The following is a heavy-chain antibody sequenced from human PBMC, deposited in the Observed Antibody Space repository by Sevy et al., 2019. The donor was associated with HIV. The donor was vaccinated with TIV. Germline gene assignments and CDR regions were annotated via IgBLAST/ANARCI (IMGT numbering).Heavy chain of an antibody. CDR3: ASEKEQLVLWPYYGMDV. J-gene: IGHJ6*02. CDR1: GLRFSNYN. D-gene: IGHD6-13*01. V-gene: IGHV3-21*01. Sequence: GSLRLSCAASGLRFSNYNMNWVRQAPGQGLEWVACISNSSSYIYYVDSVKGRFTISRDNAKNSLYLQMNSLSAEDTAVYYCASEKEQLVLWPYYGMDVWGQGTTVTVSS. CDR2: ISNSSSYI.